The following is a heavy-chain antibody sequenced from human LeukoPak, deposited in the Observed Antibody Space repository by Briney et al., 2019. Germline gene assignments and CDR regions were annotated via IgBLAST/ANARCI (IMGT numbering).Heavy chain of an antibody. V-gene: IGHV4-4*07. CDR3: ATDISWFDP. Sequence: SETLSLTCTVSGGTISSYYWSWIRQPAGKGLEWIGRISASGSTNYAPSLRSRVTMSVDTSTNQFSLKLSSVTAADTAVYYCATDISWFDPWGRGTLVTVSS. CDR1: GGTISSYY. CDR2: ISASGST. J-gene: IGHJ5*02.